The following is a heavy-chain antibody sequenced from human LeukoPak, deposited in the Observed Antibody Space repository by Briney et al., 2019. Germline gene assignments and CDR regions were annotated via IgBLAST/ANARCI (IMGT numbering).Heavy chain of an antibody. Sequence: SETLSLTCTVSGGSISSYYWSWIRQPPGKGLEWIGYIYYSGSTNYNPSLKSRVTISVDTSKNQFSLKLSSVTAADTAVYYCASYDFWSGYYYFDYWGQGTLVTVSP. V-gene: IGHV4-59*01. CDR3: ASYDFWSGYYYFDY. CDR2: IYYSGST. J-gene: IGHJ4*02. D-gene: IGHD3-3*01. CDR1: GGSISSYY.